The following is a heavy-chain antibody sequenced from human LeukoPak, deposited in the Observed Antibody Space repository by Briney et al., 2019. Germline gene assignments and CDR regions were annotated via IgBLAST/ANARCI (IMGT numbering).Heavy chain of an antibody. CDR1: GYSISSGYY. D-gene: IGHD6-6*01. Sequence: PETLSLTCAVSGYSISSGYYWGWIRQPPGKGLEWIGSIYHSGSTYYNPSLKSRVTISVDTSKNQFSLKLSSVTAADTAVYYCARFSSSTCFDYWGQGTLVTVSS. CDR2: IYHSGST. CDR3: ARFSSSTCFDY. J-gene: IGHJ4*02. V-gene: IGHV4-38-2*01.